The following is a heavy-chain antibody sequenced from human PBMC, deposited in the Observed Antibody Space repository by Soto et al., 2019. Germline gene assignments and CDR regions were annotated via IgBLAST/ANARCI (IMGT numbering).Heavy chain of an antibody. CDR3: ARSPGDGYDIFEY. CDR1: GGSISSGGYY. CDR2: IYYSGST. Sequence: SETLSLTCTVSGGSISSGGYYWSWIRQHPGKGLEWIGYIYYSGSTYYNPSLKSRVTISVDTSKNQFSLKLSSVTAADTAVYYCARSPGDGYDIFEYWGQGTLVTVSS. D-gene: IGHD5-12*01. V-gene: IGHV4-31*03. J-gene: IGHJ4*02.